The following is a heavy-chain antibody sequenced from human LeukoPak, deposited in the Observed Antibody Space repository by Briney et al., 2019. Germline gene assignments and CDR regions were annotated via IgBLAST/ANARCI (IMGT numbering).Heavy chain of an antibody. J-gene: IGHJ4*02. D-gene: IGHD3-22*01. CDR2: ITRISEGWRT. CDR1: GLTFSQAW. Sequence: GGSLRLSCAASGLTFSQAWMSWVRQAPGKALEWVGRITRISEGWRTDFAAPVKDRFTMSRDDSKNTLYLNMNSLKIEDTAVYYCTTDLGYFDNNGYPHWGQGTLVTVSS. V-gene: IGHV3-15*01. CDR3: TTDLGYFDNNGYPH.